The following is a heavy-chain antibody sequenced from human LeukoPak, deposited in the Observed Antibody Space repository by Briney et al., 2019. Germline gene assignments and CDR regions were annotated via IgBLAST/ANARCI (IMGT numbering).Heavy chain of an antibody. J-gene: IGHJ6*03. CDR1: GGSFSSYY. V-gene: IGHV4-59*04. CDR3: ARTSKVRAYYYYYMDV. CDR2: IYYSGST. Sequence: SETLSLTCTVSGGSFSSYYWSWIRQPPGKGLEWIGYIYYSGSTYYNPSLKSRVTISVDTSKNQFSLKLSSVTAADTAVYYCARTSKVRAYYYYYMDVWGKGTTVTISS. D-gene: IGHD1-1*01.